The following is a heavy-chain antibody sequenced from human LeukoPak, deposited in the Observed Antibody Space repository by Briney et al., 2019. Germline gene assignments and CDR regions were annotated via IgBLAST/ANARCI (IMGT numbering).Heavy chain of an antibody. Sequence: SETLSLTCAVYGVSFSGCYWSWIRQPPGKGLEWIGEINHSGSTNYNPSLKSRVTISVDTSKNQFSLKLSSVTAADTAVYYCARVRGIVVVVAAPPKKHDAFDIWGQGTMVTVSS. V-gene: IGHV4-34*01. CDR1: GVSFSGCY. CDR2: INHSGST. CDR3: ARVRGIVVVVAAPPKKHDAFDI. J-gene: IGHJ3*02. D-gene: IGHD2-15*01.